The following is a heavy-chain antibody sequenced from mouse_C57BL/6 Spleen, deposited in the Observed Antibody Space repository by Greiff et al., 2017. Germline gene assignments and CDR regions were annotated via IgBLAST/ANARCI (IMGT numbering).Heavy chain of an antibody. V-gene: IGHV1-20*01. CDR2: INPYNGDT. D-gene: IGHD2-1*01. Sequence: EVKLQQSGPELVKPGDSVKISCKASGYSFTGYFMNWVMQSHGKSLEWIGRINPYNGDTFYNQKFKGTATLTVDKSSSTAHMELRSLTSEDSAVYYCARSDGNYVPFAYWGQGTLVTVSA. CDR1: GYSFTGYF. J-gene: IGHJ3*01. CDR3: ARSDGNYVPFAY.